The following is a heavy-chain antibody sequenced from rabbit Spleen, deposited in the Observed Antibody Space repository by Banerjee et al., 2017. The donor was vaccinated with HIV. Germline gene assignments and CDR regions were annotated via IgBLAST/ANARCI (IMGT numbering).Heavy chain of an antibody. CDR3: ARSINGAYGWSPRLDL. D-gene: IGHD6-1*01. Sequence: QSLEESGGDLVKPGASLTLTCTASGFSFSSCYWICWVRQAPGKGPEWIASIYGGSASNTDHASWAKGRFTISKTSSTTVTLQMPSLTAADTATYFCARSINGAYGWSPRLDLWGPGTLVTVS. J-gene: IGHJ3*01. V-gene: IGHV1S40*01. CDR1: GFSFSSCYW. CDR2: IYGGSASNT.